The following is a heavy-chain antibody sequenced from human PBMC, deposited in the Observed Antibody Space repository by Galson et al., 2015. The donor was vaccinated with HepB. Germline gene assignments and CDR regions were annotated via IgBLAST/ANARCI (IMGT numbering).Heavy chain of an antibody. J-gene: IGHJ6*03. CDR2: IWYDGSNK. CDR3: ARDQEDIVVVVAASSYGYYYYMDV. D-gene: IGHD2-15*01. V-gene: IGHV3-33*01. Sequence: SLRLSCAASGFTFSSYGMHWVRQAPGKGLEWVAVIWYDGSNKYYADSVKGRFTISRDNSKNTLYLQMNSLRAEDTAVYYCARDQEDIVVVVAASSYGYYYYMDVWGKGTTVTVSS. CDR1: GFTFSSYG.